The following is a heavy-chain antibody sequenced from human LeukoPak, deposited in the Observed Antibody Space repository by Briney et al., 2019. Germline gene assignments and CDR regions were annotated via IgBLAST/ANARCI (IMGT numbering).Heavy chain of an antibody. V-gene: IGHV1-69*05. Sequence: ASVKVSCKASGATFSSYAISWVRQAPGQGLEWMGGIIPIFGTANNAQKFQGRVTITTDESTSTAYMELSSLRSEDTAVYYCATSRLGYCSGGSCYSLDYWGQGTLVTVSS. CDR2: IIPIFGTA. CDR3: ATSRLGYCSGGSCYSLDY. CDR1: GATFSSYA. D-gene: IGHD2-15*01. J-gene: IGHJ4*02.